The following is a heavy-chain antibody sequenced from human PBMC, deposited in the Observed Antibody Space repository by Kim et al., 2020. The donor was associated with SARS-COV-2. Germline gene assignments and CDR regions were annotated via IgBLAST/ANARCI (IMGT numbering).Heavy chain of an antibody. V-gene: IGHV3-30*01. J-gene: IGHJ6*02. CDR3: ASELAAAGGYYYYGMDV. D-gene: IGHD6-13*01. Sequence: VKGRFNISRDNSKNTLYLQMNSLRAEDTAVYYCASELAAAGGYYYYGMDVWGQGTTVTVSS.